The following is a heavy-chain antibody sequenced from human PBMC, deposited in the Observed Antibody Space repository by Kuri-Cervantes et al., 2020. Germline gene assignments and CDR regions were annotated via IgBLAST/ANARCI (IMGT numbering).Heavy chain of an antibody. V-gene: IGHV3-30-3*01. CDR1: GFTFSSYA. J-gene: IGHJ6*02. D-gene: IGHD6-25*01. Sequence: GGSLRLSCAASGFTFSSYAMHWVRQAPGKGLEWVAVISYDGSNKYYADSVKGRFTISRDNPKNTLYLQMNSLRAEDTAVYCCARDALAGGFGYCMDVWGQGTTVTVSS. CDR3: ARDALAGGFGYCMDV. CDR2: ISYDGSNK.